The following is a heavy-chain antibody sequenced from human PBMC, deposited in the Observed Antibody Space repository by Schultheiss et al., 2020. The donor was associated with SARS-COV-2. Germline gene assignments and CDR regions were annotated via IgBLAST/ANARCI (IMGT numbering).Heavy chain of an antibody. D-gene: IGHD4-17*01. CDR2: IYISGST. CDR3: ARAGREGDYSEHWFDP. J-gene: IGHJ5*02. CDR1: GGSISSYY. Sequence: SETLSLTCTVSGGSISSYYWSWIRQPAGKGLEWIGRIYISGSTNYNPSLKSRVTISVDTSKNQFSLKLTSVTAADTAVYYCARAGREGDYSEHWFDPWGQGTLVTVSS. V-gene: IGHV4-4*07.